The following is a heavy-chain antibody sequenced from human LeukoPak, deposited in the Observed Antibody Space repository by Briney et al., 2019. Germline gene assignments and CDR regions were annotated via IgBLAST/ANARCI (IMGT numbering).Heavy chain of an antibody. D-gene: IGHD2-2*01. CDR3: ARRALGYCSSTSCSDYYYYGMDV. V-gene: IGHV1-46*01. CDR1: GYTFTSYY. CDR2: INPSGGST. J-gene: IGHJ6*02. Sequence: GASVKVSCKASGYTFTSYYMHWVRQAPGQGLEWMGIINPSGGSTSYAQKFQGRVTMTRDTSTSTVYMELSSLRSEDTAVYYCARRALGYCSSTSCSDYYYYGMDVWGQGTTVTVSS.